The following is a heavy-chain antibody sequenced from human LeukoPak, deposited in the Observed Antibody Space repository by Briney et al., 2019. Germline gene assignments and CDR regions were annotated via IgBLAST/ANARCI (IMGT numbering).Heavy chain of an antibody. D-gene: IGHD3-10*01. CDR2: ISWNSGVI. Sequence: GGPLRLSCAASGFTFDHYAMHWVRQAPGKGLEWVSGISWNSGVIDYADSVKGRFTISRDNAKNSLYLQMNSLRVEDTALYYCAKVRPPGSYYNLAIDYWGQGTLVTVSS. V-gene: IGHV3-9*01. J-gene: IGHJ4*02. CDR1: GFTFDHYA. CDR3: AKVRPPGSYYNLAIDY.